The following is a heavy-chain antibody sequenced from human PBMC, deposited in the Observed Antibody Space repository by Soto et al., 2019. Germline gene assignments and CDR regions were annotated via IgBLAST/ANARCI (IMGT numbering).Heavy chain of an antibody. CDR1: GGSISSGDYY. J-gene: IGHJ6*02. CDR2: IYYSGST. V-gene: IGHV4-30-4*01. D-gene: IGHD2-21*02. Sequence: PSETLSLICTVSGGSISSGDYYWSWIRQPPGKGLEWIGYIYYSGSTYYNPSLKSRVTISVDTSKNQFSLKLSSVTAADTAVYYCARVDSCGGDCYSPGYYYYGMDVWGQGTTVTVSS. CDR3: ARVDSCGGDCYSPGYYYYGMDV.